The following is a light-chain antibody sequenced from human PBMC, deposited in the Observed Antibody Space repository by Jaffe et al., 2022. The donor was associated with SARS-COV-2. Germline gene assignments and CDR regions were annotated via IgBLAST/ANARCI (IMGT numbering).Light chain of an antibody. CDR2: STN. CDR3: VLYMGGGLWV. J-gene: IGLJ3*02. CDR1: SGSVSTSYY. Sequence: QTVVTQESSFSVSPGGTVTLTCGLSSGSVSTSYYPSWYQQTPGQAPRTLIYSTNTRSSGVPDRFSGSILGNKAALTITGAQADDESDYYCVLYMGGGLWVFGGGTKLTVL. V-gene: IGLV8-61*01.